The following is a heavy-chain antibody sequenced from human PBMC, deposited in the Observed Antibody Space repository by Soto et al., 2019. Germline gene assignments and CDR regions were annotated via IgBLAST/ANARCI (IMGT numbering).Heavy chain of an antibody. V-gene: IGHV4-59*01. D-gene: IGHD2-15*01. CDR1: GGSISSYY. Sequence: SETLSLTCTVSGGSISSYYWSWIRQPPGKGLEWIGYIYYSGSTNYNPSLKSRVTISVDTSKNQFSLKLSSVTAADTAVYYCARVCSGGSCYLPDAFDIWGQGTMVTVSS. CDR3: ARVCSGGSCYLPDAFDI. CDR2: IYYSGST. J-gene: IGHJ3*02.